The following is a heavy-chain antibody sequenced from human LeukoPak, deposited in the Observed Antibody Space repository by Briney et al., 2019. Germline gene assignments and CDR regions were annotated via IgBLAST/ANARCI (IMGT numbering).Heavy chain of an antibody. CDR1: GFTFSSFS. J-gene: IGHJ6*02. CDR3: ARDRPSSSWYLHYAMDV. V-gene: IGHV3-21*01. D-gene: IGHD6-13*01. CDR2: ISHSGSYK. Sequence: GGSLRLSCAATGFTFSSFSMNWVRQAPGKGLDWVSSISHSGSYKYYADSVQGRFAISRDNAKTSLYLQMNSLRAEDTAVYHCARDRPSSSWYLHYAMDVWGQGTTVTVSS.